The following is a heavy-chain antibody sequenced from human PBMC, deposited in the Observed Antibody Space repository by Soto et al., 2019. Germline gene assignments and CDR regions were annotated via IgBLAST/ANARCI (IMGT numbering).Heavy chain of an antibody. CDR1: GFTFSSYA. CDR3: AKDRLAARPSYLYC. CDR2: ISGSGGST. J-gene: IGHJ4*02. D-gene: IGHD6-6*01. Sequence: EVQLLESGGGLVQPGGSLRLSCAASGFTFSSYAMSWVRQAPGKGLEWVSAISGSGGSTYYADSVKGRFTISRDNSKHQLYLQMNGLRAEDTAVYYCAKDRLAARPSYLYCWGQGTLVTVSS. V-gene: IGHV3-23*01.